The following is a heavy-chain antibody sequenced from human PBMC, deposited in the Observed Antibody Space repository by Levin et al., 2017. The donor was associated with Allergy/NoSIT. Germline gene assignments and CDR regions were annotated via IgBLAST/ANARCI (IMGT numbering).Heavy chain of an antibody. V-gene: IGHV3-11*01. CDR3: ARALVANYYYGMDV. J-gene: IGHJ6*02. D-gene: IGHD6-6*01. Sequence: GGSLRLSCAGSGFTFSDYYMSWIRQPPGKGLEWVSYIGTSDSTIYYADSVKGRFTISRDNAKNSLYLQVNSLRAEDTAVYYCARALVANYYYGMDVWGQGTTVTVSS. CDR1: GFTFSDYY. CDR2: IGTSDSTI.